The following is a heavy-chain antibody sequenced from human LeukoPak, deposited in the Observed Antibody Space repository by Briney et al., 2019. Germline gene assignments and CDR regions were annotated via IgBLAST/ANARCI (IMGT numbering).Heavy chain of an antibody. J-gene: IGHJ6*02. CDR1: GFTFSRYA. V-gene: IGHV3-7*05. CDR3: ARDPYSSTWSYGMDV. Sequence: GGSLRLSCAASGFTFSRYAMSWVRQAPGKGLEWVANIRQDGSEEVYVDSVKGRFTISRDNAKNSLFLQLNTLRAEDTAVYYCARDPYSSTWSYGMDVWGQGTTVTVSS. D-gene: IGHD6-6*01. CDR2: IRQDGSEE.